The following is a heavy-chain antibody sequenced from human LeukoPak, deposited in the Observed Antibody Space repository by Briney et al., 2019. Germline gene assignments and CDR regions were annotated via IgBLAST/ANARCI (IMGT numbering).Heavy chain of an antibody. CDR2: INHSGST. Sequence: SETLSLTCAVYGGSFSGYHWSWIRQPPGKGLEWIGEINHSGSTNYNPSLKSRVTISVDTSKNQFSLKLSSVTAADTAVYYCARGGGRWLQLSYFDYWGQGTLVTVSS. CDR3: ARGGGRWLQLSYFDY. V-gene: IGHV4-34*01. D-gene: IGHD5-24*01. J-gene: IGHJ4*02. CDR1: GGSFSGYH.